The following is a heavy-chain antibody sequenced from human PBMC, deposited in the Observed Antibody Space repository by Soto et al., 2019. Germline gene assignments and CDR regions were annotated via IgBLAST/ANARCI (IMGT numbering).Heavy chain of an antibody. CDR3: ARFRRNYFDY. V-gene: IGHV4-59*01. Sequence: KTSETLSLTCTVSGDSMSGFYWSWSRQTPGKGLEWIGYINYVGRTSYYSPSLQSRVTISLDSSKNQFSLILSSVTAADTAVYFCARFRRNYFDYWGQGTQVTVS. J-gene: IGHJ4*02. CDR2: INYVGRTS. CDR1: GDSMSGFY. D-gene: IGHD3-10*01.